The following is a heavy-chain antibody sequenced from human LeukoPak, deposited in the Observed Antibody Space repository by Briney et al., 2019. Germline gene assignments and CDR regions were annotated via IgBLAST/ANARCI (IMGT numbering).Heavy chain of an antibody. V-gene: IGHV4-59*01. J-gene: IGHJ5*02. D-gene: IGHD1-26*01. CDR2: IYYSGST. Sequence: SETLSLTCTVSGGSISSYYWSWIRQPPGKGLEWIGYIYYSGSTNYNPSLKSRVTISVDTSKNQFSLKLSSVTAADTAVYYCARVGATTEGNWFDPWGQGTLVTVSS. CDR1: GGSISSYY. CDR3: ARVGATTEGNWFDP.